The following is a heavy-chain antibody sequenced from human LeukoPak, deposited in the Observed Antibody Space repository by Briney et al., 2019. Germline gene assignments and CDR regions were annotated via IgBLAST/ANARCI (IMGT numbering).Heavy chain of an antibody. CDR2: ITGGGGNT. D-gene: IGHD1-26*01. CDR3: GKNRYSGSLSPFDI. Sequence: GGSLRLSCAASKFAFSSYAMSWVRQAPGKGLEWVSAITGGGGNTYYADSVKGRFTISGDNSKNTLYLQMNSLRAEDTAVYYCGKNRYSGSLSPFDIWGQGTMVTVSS. J-gene: IGHJ3*02. CDR1: KFAFSSYA. V-gene: IGHV3-23*01.